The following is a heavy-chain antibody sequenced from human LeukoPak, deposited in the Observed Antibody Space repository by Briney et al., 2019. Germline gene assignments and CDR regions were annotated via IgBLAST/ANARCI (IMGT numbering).Heavy chain of an antibody. Sequence: SLTLSLTCAVSGGSISSGGYSWSWIRQPPGKGLEWIGYIYHSGSTYYNPSLKSRVTISVDRSKNQFSLKLSSVTAADTAVYYCATRMVRGDERDNWFDPWGQGTLVTVSS. V-gene: IGHV4-30-2*01. CDR1: GGSISSGGYS. J-gene: IGHJ5*02. D-gene: IGHD3-10*01. CDR2: IYHSGST. CDR3: ATRMVRGDERDNWFDP.